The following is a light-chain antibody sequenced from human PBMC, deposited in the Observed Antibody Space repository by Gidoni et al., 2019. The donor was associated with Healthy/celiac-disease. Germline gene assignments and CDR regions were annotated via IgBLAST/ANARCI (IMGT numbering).Light chain of an antibody. J-gene: IGKJ1*01. CDR2: KAS. V-gene: IGKV1-5*03. Sequence: DIQMTQSPSTLSAFVGDRVTITCRASQSISSWLAWYQQKPGRAPKLLIYKASTLESGVPSRFSGSGSGTEFTLTISSLQPDDFASYYCQQYNSYWTFGQXTKVEIK. CDR3: QQYNSYWT. CDR1: QSISSW.